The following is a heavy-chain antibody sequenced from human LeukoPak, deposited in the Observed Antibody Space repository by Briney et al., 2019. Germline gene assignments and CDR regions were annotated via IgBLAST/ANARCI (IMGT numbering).Heavy chain of an antibody. CDR3: ARGATYYDFWSGYPPNWFDP. CDR1: GFTFSSYS. CDR2: ISSSNSYI. V-gene: IGHV3-21*01. J-gene: IGHJ5*02. D-gene: IGHD3-3*01. Sequence: PGGSLRLSCAASGFTFSSYSMNWVRQAPGKGLEWVSSISSSNSYIYYADSVKGRFTISRGNAKNSLYLQMNSLRAEDTAVYYCARGATYYDFWSGYPPNWFDPWGQGTLVTVSS.